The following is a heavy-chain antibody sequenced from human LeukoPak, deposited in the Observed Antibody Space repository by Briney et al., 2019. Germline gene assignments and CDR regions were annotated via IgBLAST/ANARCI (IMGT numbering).Heavy chain of an antibody. CDR2: ISASGDNT. Sequence: GGSLRLSCAASGFTFSSSGMSWVRQAPGKGLEWVSTISASGDNTYYADSVKGRFTISRDNSKKKLYLQMNSLRAEATAVYYFAKGYYGSGTYGWFDPWGQGTLVTVSS. CDR1: GFTFSSSG. J-gene: IGHJ5*02. CDR3: AKGYYGSGTYGWFDP. V-gene: IGHV3-23*01. D-gene: IGHD3-10*01.